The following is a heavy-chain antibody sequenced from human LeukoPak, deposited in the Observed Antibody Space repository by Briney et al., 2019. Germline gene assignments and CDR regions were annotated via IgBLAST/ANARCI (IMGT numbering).Heavy chain of an antibody. CDR1: GFTFSSYA. J-gene: IGHJ3*02. D-gene: IGHD6-19*01. Sequence: GGSLRLSCAASGFTFSSYAMSWVRQAPGKGLEWVSAISGSGGSTYYADSVKGRFTISRDNSKNTLYLQMNSLRAEDTAVHYCAKPMSRVAVAAGAFDIWGQGTMVTVSS. CDR2: ISGSGGST. V-gene: IGHV3-23*01. CDR3: AKPMSRVAVAAGAFDI.